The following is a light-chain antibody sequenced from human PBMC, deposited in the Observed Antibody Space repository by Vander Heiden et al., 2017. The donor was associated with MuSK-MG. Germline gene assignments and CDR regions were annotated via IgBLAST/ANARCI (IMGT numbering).Light chain of an antibody. V-gene: IGKV1-5*03. J-gene: IGKJ4*01. CDR1: QSISSG. CDR3: QQYNSIPLT. CDR2: KAS. Sequence: DIQMTQSPSTLSASVGDRVTITCRASQSISSGLAWYPQKPGRAPKLLIYKASNLESGVPSRFSGSGSGTEFTLTITSLQPDDLATYHCQQYNSIPLTFGGGTKVEIK.